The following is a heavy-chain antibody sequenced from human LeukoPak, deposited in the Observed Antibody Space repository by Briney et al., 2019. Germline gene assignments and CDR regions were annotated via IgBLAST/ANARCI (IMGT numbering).Heavy chain of an antibody. V-gene: IGHV1-2*06. Sequence: GASVKVSCKASGYTFTGYYMHWGRQAPGQGLEWMGRINPNSGGTNYAQESQGRVTMTRDTSISTASMVLSRLRSDDAAVYYCARDGGVYYDSSGYYRSDYWGQGTLVTVSS. CDR2: INPNSGGT. CDR1: GYTFTGYY. J-gene: IGHJ4*02. CDR3: ARDGGVYYDSSGYYRSDY. D-gene: IGHD3-22*01.